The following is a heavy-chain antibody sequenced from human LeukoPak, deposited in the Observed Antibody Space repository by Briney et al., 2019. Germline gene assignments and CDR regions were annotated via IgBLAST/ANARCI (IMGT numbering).Heavy chain of an antibody. V-gene: IGHV3-7*01. CDR2: INQDGSTK. J-gene: IGHJ4*02. CDR1: GFTFSNYA. Sequence: GGSLRLSCAASGFTFSNYAMSWVRHTPGKGLEWVANINQDGSTKYYRDFAKGRFTISRDNAQNSLYLQMNSLRAEDTAVYYCARGERSSWYQYFDYWGQGTLVTVSS. CDR3: ARGERSSWYQYFDY. D-gene: IGHD6-13*01.